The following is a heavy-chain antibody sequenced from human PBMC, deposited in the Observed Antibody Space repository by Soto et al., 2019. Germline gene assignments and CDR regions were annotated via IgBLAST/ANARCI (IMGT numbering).Heavy chain of an antibody. V-gene: IGHV4-61*01. Sequence: TLSLTCTVSGDSVSSGSKCWSWIQQPPGKALEWIAYICHSGRTNYNPSLKSRVTISRDTSRNQFSLKMTSVTADDTAEYYCARSGGGSGWLGGQVSLVTVSS. CDR2: ICHSGRT. CDR3: ARSGGGSGWL. CDR1: GDSVSSGSKC. J-gene: IGHJ4*02. D-gene: IGHD6-19*01.